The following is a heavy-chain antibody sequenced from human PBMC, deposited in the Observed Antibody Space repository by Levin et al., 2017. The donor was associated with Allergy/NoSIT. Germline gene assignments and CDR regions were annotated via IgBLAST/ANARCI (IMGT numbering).Heavy chain of an antibody. CDR3: ARGNMVRGVSFDF. D-gene: IGHD3-10*01. V-gene: IGHV4-61*01. J-gene: IGHJ4*02. CDR2: FYSNGSP. Sequence: PSETLSLTCTVSGGSVSSGSYFWSWIRQPPGKGLEWIAYFYSNGSPNYNPSLKSRVTISGDMSKNQFSLQLTSVTAADSAVYYCARGNMVRGVSFDFWGQGTLVTVSS. CDR1: GGSVSSGSYF.